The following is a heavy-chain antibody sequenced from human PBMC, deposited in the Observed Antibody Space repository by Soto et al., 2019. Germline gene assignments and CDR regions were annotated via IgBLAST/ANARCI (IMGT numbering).Heavy chain of an antibody. J-gene: IGHJ5*02. D-gene: IGHD3-10*01. CDR3: ARDTYYYGSGSPTDWFDP. V-gene: IGHV4-31*03. CDR2: IYHSGTT. Sequence: SETLSLTCTVSGGSISSGGYYWSWIRHHPGKGLEWIGYIYHSGTTYYNPSLKSRVTISVDTSKNQFSLKLTSVTAADTAVYYCARDTYYYGSGSPTDWFDPWGQGTLVTVS. CDR1: GGSISSGGYY.